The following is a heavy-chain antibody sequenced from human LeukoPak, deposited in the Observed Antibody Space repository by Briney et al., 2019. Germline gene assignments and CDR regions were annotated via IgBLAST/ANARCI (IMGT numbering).Heavy chain of an antibody. D-gene: IGHD4-17*01. CDR2: IYYSGST. Sequence: AGTLSLTCAVSGGSISSSNWWGWVRQPPGKGLEWIGEIYYSGSTNYNPSLKSRVTISVDKSKNQFSLKLSSVTAADTAVYYCARGYYGDYLYFDYWGQGTLVTVSS. V-gene: IGHV4-4*02. CDR3: ARGYYGDYLYFDY. J-gene: IGHJ4*02. CDR1: GGSISSSNW.